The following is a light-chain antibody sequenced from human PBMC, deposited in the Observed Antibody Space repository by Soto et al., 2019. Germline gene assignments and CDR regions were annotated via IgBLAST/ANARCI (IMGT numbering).Light chain of an antibody. CDR3: CSYAGNSVV. J-gene: IGLJ2*01. CDR2: EGS. CDR1: SSDVGSYNL. V-gene: IGLV2-23*01. Sequence: QSALTQPASGSGSPGQSITISCTGSSSDVGSYNLVSWYQHHPGKAPKLMIFEGSKRPSGVSNRFSGYKSVNTASLTISGLQAEDEADYYCCSYAGNSVVFGGGTKLTV.